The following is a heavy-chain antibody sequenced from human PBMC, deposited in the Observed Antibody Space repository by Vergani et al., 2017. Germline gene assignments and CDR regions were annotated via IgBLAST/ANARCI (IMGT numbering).Heavy chain of an antibody. V-gene: IGHV4-30-2*01. CDR2: IYHRGST. D-gene: IGHD3-9*01. CDR1: GGSISSGGYS. J-gene: IGHJ6*02. CDR3: ARVMYRDEASTGYRLEGMDI. Sequence: QLQLQESGSGLVKPSQTLSLTCAVSGGSISSGGYSWSWIRQPPGKGLEWIGYIYHRGSTYYNPSLNSRVTMSVDTSKNQFSLKLRSVTAADTAVYFCARVMYRDEASTGYRLEGMDIWGQGTTVTISS.